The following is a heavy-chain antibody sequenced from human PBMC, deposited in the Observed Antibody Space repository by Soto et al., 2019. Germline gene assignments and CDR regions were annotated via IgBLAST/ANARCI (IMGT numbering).Heavy chain of an antibody. CDR1: GYTFNDYG. CDR3: ARCYCSVGSCYTCWHFDL. V-gene: IGHV1-18*01. Sequence: QVQLVQSGAEVKKPGASVRVSCKASGYTFNDYGISWVRQAPGQGLEWMGWIGPYEGVTNHAQTFQGRVTMTVDTSTTIADMELRSLRSDDTALYYCARCYCSVGSCYTCWHFDLWGPGTLVTVTA. CDR2: IGPYEGVT. D-gene: IGHD2-15*01. J-gene: IGHJ2*01.